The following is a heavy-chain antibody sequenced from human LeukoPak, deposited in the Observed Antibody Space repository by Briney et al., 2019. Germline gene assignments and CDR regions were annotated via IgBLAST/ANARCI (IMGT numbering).Heavy chain of an antibody. CDR2: ISGSGGST. J-gene: IGHJ4*02. CDR1: GFTFSSYA. V-gene: IGHV3-23*01. D-gene: IGHD3-3*01. CDR3: AKEDKDYDFWSGHPTIDY. Sequence: GGSLRLSCAASGFTFSSYAMSWVRQAPGKGLEWVSAISGSGGSTYYADSVKGRFTISRDNSKNTLYLQMNSLRAEDTAVYYCAKEDKDYDFWSGHPTIDYWGQGTLVTVSS.